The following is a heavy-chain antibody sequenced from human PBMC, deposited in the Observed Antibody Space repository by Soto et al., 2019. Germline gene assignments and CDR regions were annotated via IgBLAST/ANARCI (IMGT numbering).Heavy chain of an antibody. CDR3: ARGVPYRQKNDAFDI. J-gene: IGHJ3*02. D-gene: IGHD5-18*01. Sequence: PSETLSLTCTVSGGFIWGWIRQSPDKGLEWIGYIYNSGRYNYNPSLKSRVTISVDTSKNQFSLKLSSVTAADTAVYYCARGVPYRQKNDAFDIWGQGTMVTVSS. V-gene: IGHV4-59*01. CDR2: IYNSGRY. CDR1: GGFI.